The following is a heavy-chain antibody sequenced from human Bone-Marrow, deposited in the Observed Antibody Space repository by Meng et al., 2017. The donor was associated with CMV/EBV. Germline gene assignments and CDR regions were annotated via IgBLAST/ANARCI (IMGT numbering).Heavy chain of an antibody. CDR2: IYTSGSN. CDR1: GGSISGYY. J-gene: IGHJ4*02. D-gene: IGHD2-21*02. Sequence: ECGPGRVKPSETLPLTCTVSGGSISGYYGSWIRQPAGKGLEWIGRIYTSGSNNYNPSLKSRVTMSVETSKNQFSLKMSSVTAADTAVYYCARGDLAPLDETYYFDYWGQGTLVTVSS. V-gene: IGHV4-4*07. CDR3: ARGDLAPLDETYYFDY.